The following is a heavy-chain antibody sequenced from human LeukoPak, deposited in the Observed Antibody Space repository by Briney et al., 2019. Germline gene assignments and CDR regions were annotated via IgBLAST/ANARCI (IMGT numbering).Heavy chain of an antibody. Sequence: GASVKVSCKASGYTFTSYYMHWVRQAPGQGLEWMGIINPSGGSTSYAQKFQGRVTMTRDTSTSTVYMELSSLRSEDTAVYYCARNGLPYSSSWYQLVSPFDYWGQGTLVTVSS. J-gene: IGHJ4*02. CDR2: INPSGGST. V-gene: IGHV1-46*01. CDR3: ARNGLPYSSSWYQLVSPFDY. D-gene: IGHD6-13*01. CDR1: GYTFTSYY.